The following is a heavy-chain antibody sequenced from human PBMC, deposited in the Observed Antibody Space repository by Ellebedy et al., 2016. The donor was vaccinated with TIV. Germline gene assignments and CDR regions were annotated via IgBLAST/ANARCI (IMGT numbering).Heavy chain of an antibody. V-gene: IGHV4-59*11. CDR1: GGSISYHY. J-gene: IGHJ2*01. Sequence: SETLSLXXTVSGGSISYHYWNWLRQPPEKGLEWIGYLYYSGSTNYNPSLKSRVTISVDTSKKQFSLRLNSVTTADTAVYYCARRTTTYLDSSGLYFDLWGRGTLVTVSS. CDR2: LYYSGST. D-gene: IGHD6-19*01. CDR3: ARRTTTYLDSSGLYFDL.